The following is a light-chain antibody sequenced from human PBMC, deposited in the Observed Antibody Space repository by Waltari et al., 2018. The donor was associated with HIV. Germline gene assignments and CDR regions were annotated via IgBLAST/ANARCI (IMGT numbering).Light chain of an antibody. Sequence: FMLTQPHSMSASPGTTVTISCTRRSGTIASNYVPSYQPPPGGAPTTVVFEDTQRPSGVPERFSGSIDSSSNAASLTISGLKTEDEADYYCQSYDTTNHLIFGGGTKVTVL. CDR3: QSYDTTNHLI. CDR1: SGTIASNY. V-gene: IGLV6-57*04. CDR2: EDT. J-gene: IGLJ2*01.